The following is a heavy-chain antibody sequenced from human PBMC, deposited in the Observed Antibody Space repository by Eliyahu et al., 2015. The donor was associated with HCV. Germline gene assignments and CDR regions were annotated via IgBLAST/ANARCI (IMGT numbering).Heavy chain of an antibody. CDR3: ARDRVRGRRAAAGYYYYYGMDV. CDR1: GGSXSSYY. D-gene: IGHD6-13*01. V-gene: IGHV4-59*01. J-gene: IGHJ6*02. CDR2: IYYSGST. Sequence: QVQLQESGPGLVXPSETLSLTCTASGGSXSSYYXXWXRQPPGKGLGWIGYIYYSGSTNYNPSXKSRVTISVDTSKNQFSLKLSSVTAADTAVYYCARDRVRGRRAAAGYYYYYGMDVWGQGTTVTVSS.